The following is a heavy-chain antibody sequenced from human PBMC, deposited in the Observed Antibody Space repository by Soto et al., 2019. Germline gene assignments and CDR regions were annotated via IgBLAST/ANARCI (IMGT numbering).Heavy chain of an antibody. CDR2: ISAYNGNT. CDR3: ARVMYYYDSSGYPSQYYFDY. V-gene: IGHV1-18*01. CDR1: GYTFTSYG. D-gene: IGHD3-22*01. Sequence: ASVKVSCKASGYTFTSYGISWVRQAPGQGPEWMGWISAYNGNTNYAQKLQGRVTMTTDTSTSTAYMELRSLRSDDTAVYYCARVMYYYDSSGYPSQYYFDYWGQGTLVTVSS. J-gene: IGHJ4*02.